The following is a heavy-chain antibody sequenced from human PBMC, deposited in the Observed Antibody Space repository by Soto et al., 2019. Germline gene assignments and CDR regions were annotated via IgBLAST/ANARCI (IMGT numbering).Heavy chain of an antibody. CDR2: IYYSGST. CDR3: ARHSRYNWNVHGFDP. J-gene: IGHJ5*02. D-gene: IGHD1-20*01. CDR1: GDSINSYY. Sequence: SETLSLTCTVSGDSINSYYWGWIRQPPGKGLEWIGSIYYSGSTYYNPSLKSRVTISVDTSKNQFSLKLSSVTAADTAVYYCARHSRYNWNVHGFDPWGQGTLVTVSS. V-gene: IGHV4-39*01.